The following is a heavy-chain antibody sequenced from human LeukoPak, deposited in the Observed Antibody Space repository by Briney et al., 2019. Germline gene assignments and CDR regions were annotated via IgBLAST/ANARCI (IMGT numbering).Heavy chain of an antibody. D-gene: IGHD3-22*01. Sequence: GGSLRLSCAASGFTFSSYWMSWVRQAPGKGLEWVANIKQDGSEKYYVDSVKGRFTISRDNAKNSLYLQMNSLRAEDTAVYYCARVSGITMIVVLNHDAFDIWGQGTMVTVSS. J-gene: IGHJ3*02. CDR1: GFTFSSYW. CDR3: ARVSGITMIVVLNHDAFDI. V-gene: IGHV3-7*03. CDR2: IKQDGSEK.